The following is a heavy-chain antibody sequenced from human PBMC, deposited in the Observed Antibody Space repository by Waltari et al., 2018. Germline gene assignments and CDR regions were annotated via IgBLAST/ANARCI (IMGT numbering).Heavy chain of an antibody. CDR1: GFTFSSYA. J-gene: IGHJ4*02. D-gene: IGHD1-26*01. Sequence: EVQLLESGGGLVQPGGSLRLSCAASGFTFSSYAMSWVRQAPGKGLEGVSGIGGSCGSTYYADSVKGRFTISRDNSKNTLYLQMNSLRAEDTAVYYCAKDKTESGATCFDYWGQGTLVTVSS. CDR3: AKDKTESGATCFDY. V-gene: IGHV3-23*01. CDR2: IGGSCGST.